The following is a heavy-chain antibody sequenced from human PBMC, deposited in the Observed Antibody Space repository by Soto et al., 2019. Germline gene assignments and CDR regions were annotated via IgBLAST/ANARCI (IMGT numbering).Heavy chain of an antibody. Sequence: PGGSLRLSCAASGFKFSNFAMSWVRQAPGKGLEWVSGISGTGGRTYFADSVKGRFTVSRDNSRHTLFLQMTSLRDEDTAFYYCGREAEGRAPSPPRNWALGTLSPSPQ. V-gene: IGHV3-23*01. J-gene: IGHJ4*02. D-gene: IGHD1-26*01. CDR1: GFKFSNFA. CDR2: ISGTGGRT. CDR3: GREAEGRAPSPPRN.